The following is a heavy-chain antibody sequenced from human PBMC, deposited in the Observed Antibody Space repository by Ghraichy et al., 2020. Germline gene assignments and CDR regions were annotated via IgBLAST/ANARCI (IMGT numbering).Heavy chain of an antibody. J-gene: IGHJ4*02. CDR3: ARGANSYGYVY. CDR1: GGSISSYY. D-gene: IGHD5-18*01. CDR2: IYYSGST. Sequence: ESLNISCTVSGGSISSYYWSWIRQPPGKGLEWIGYIYYSGSTNYNPSLKSRVTISVDTSKNQFSLKLSSVTAADTAVYYCARGANSYGYVYWGQGTLVTVSS. V-gene: IGHV4-59*01.